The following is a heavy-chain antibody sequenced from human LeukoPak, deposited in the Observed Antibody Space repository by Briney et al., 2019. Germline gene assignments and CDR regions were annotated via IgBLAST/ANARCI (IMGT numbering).Heavy chain of an antibody. V-gene: IGHV4-59*11. Sequence: SETLSLTCTVSGGSISSLYWTWIRQPPGKGLEWIGNIHNSGSTNYNPSLSSRVTISVDTAKNQFSLRLKSVTAADTAVYFCGRESFGGHCSRTGCFQYTWVDPWGQGSLVTVSS. CDR1: GGSISSLY. J-gene: IGHJ5*02. D-gene: IGHD2-2*01. CDR2: IHNSGST. CDR3: GRESFGGHCSRTGCFQYTWVDP.